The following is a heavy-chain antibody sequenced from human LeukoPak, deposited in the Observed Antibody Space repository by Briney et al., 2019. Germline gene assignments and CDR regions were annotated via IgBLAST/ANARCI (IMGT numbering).Heavy chain of an antibody. J-gene: IGHJ1*01. CDR1: GFTFSSYG. Sequence: GGSLRLSCAASGFTFSSYGMHWVRQAPGKGLEWVAVIWYDGSNKYYADSVKGRFTISRDNSKNTLYLQMNSLRAEDTAVYYCARGYNSGSTWNLQHWGQGTLVTVSS. CDR2: IWYDGSNK. CDR3: ARGYNSGSTWNLQH. D-gene: IGHD1-26*01. V-gene: IGHV3-33*01.